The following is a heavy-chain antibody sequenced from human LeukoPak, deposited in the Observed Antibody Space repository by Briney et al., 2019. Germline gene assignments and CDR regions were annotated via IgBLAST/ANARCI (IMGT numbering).Heavy chain of an antibody. J-gene: IGHJ4*02. V-gene: IGHV3-64D*06. Sequence: GGSLRLSCSASGFIFSSYAMHWVRQAPGKGLESVSAINNNGDSTYYADSVKGRFTISRDNSKNTLYLQMSSVRPEDTAVYYCVRGANYDSWGQGTLVTVSS. D-gene: IGHD5-24*01. CDR1: GFIFSSYA. CDR2: INNNGDST. CDR3: VRGANYDS.